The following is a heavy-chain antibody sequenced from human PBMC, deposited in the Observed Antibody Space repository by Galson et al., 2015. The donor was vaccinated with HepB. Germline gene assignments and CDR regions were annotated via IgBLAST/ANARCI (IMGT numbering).Heavy chain of an antibody. CDR3: VPNIVATIPFDS. D-gene: IGHD5-12*01. J-gene: IGHJ4*02. CDR2: VSSDGGTT. V-gene: IGHV3-64D*06. CDR1: GFTFGHYA. Sequence: SLRLSCAASGFTFGHYAIHWVRQAPGKGLEYVSAVSSDGGTTYYADSVKGRFTISRDNSKNTLYLQMNSLRTEDTAVYYCVPNIVATIPFDSWGQGTLVTVSS.